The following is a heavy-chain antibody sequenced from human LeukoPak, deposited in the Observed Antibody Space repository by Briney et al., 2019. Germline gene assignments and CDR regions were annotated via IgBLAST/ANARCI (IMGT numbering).Heavy chain of an antibody. CDR2: IYTRGST. D-gene: IGHD6-19*01. V-gene: IGHV4-4*07. CDR1: GGSISSYY. CDR3: AGVYSSGWTFDY. Sequence: PSEILSLTCTVSGGSISSYYWSWIRQPAGKGLEWIGRIYTRGSTNYNPSLKSRVTMSVDTSKSQFSLKLSSVTAADTAVYYCAGVYSSGWTFDYWGQGTLVTVSS. J-gene: IGHJ4*02.